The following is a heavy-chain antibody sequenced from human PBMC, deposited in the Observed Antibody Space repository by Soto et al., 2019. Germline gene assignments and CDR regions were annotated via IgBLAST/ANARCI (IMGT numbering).Heavy chain of an antibody. CDR3: ASARNYDILTGYYAAADSAFDY. J-gene: IGHJ4*02. CDR2: IYYTGIT. CDR1: GGSITDNY. V-gene: IGHV4-59*01. D-gene: IGHD3-9*01. Sequence: PSETLSLTCSVSGGSITDNYWTWIRQSPGKGLEWVGYIYYTGITNYNPSLKRRVTISLDRSKNQFSLKLDSVTAADTAVYYCASARNYDILTGYYAAADSAFDYWGQGTLVTVSS.